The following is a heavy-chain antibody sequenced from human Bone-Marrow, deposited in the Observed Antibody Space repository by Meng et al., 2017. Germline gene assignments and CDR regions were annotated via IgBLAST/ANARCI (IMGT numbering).Heavy chain of an antibody. Sequence: SETLSLTCTVSGGSISSYYWSWIRQPPGKGLEWIGEINHSGSTNYNPSLKSRVTISVDTSKNQFSLKLSSVTAADTAVYYCARGCPYSSSWYSIWYYYYGMDVWGQGTTVTVSS. CDR2: INHSGST. CDR1: GGSISSYY. V-gene: IGHV4-34*01. CDR3: ARGCPYSSSWYSIWYYYYGMDV. J-gene: IGHJ6*02. D-gene: IGHD6-13*01.